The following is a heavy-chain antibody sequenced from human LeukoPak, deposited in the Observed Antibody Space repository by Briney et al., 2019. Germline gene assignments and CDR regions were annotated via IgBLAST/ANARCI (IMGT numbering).Heavy chain of an antibody. CDR1: GFTFEDYA. CDR2: ISWNSGTI. Sequence: PGGSLRLSCAASGFTFEDYAMHRVRQAPGKGLEWVSGISWNSGTIGYADSVKGRFTISRDNAKNSLYLQMNSLRAEDTAVYYCARDNPYYYGSGSYSVWGQGTLVTVSS. CDR3: ARDNPYYYGSGSYSV. D-gene: IGHD3-10*01. V-gene: IGHV3-9*01. J-gene: IGHJ4*02.